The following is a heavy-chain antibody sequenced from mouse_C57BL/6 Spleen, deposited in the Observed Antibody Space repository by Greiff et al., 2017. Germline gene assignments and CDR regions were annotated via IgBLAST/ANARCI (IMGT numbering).Heavy chain of an antibody. CDR3: ANDYYGSSYGWFAY. Sequence: VQLQQPGAELVKPGASVKLSCKASGYTFTSYWMHWVKQRPGQGLEWIGMIHPNSGSTNYNEKFKSKATLTVDKSSSTAYMQLSSLTSEDSAVYYCANDYYGSSYGWFAYWGQGTLVTVSA. CDR1: GYTFTSYW. D-gene: IGHD1-1*01. V-gene: IGHV1-64*01. J-gene: IGHJ3*01. CDR2: IHPNSGST.